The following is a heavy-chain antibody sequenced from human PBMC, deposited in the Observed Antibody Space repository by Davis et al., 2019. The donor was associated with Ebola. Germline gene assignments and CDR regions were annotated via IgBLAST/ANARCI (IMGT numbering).Heavy chain of an antibody. D-gene: IGHD6-13*01. Sequence: PGGSLRLSCAASGFTFSDHYMDWVRQAPGKGLEWVGRTRNKANSYTTEYAASVKGRFTISRDDSKNSLYLQMNSLKTEDTAVYYCARVDGEGIAAAGPDREGDYWGQGTLVTVSS. CDR3: ARVDGEGIAAAGPDREGDY. CDR2: TRNKANSYTT. V-gene: IGHV3-72*01. J-gene: IGHJ4*02. CDR1: GFTFSDHY.